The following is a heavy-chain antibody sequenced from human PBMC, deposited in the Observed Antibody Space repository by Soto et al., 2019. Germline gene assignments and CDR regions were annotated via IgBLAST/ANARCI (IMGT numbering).Heavy chain of an antibody. J-gene: IGHJ3*02. CDR3: AKVYYRIAVAGRYDVFDI. V-gene: IGHV3-30-3*01. CDR2: ISYDGSKN. Sequence: PGGSLRLSCATSGFTFSSYAMHWVRQAPGKGLEWVAIISYDGSKNYYADSVKGRFTISRDNSKNTLYLQMNSLRTEDTAVYYCAKVYYRIAVAGRYDVFDIWGQGTMVPISS. CDR1: GFTFSSYA. D-gene: IGHD6-19*01.